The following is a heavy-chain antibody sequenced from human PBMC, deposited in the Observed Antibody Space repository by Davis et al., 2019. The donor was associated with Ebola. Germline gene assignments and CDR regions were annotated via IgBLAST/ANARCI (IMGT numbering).Heavy chain of an antibody. CDR3: ARGVYGAYFDY. CDR1: GGSLSPYY. V-gene: IGHV4-59*01. D-gene: IGHD4-17*01. CDR2: VEYNGRT. Sequence: PSETLSLTCTVSGGSLSPYYWSWIRQSPGKGLEWIGYVEYNGRTEYIPSLNSRITISVDTSKSQVSLKLRSVTAADSAVYYCARGVYGAYFDYWGQGTLVTVSS. J-gene: IGHJ4*02.